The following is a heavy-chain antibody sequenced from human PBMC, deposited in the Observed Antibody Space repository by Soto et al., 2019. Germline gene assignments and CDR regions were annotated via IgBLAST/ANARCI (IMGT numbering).Heavy chain of an antibody. V-gene: IGHV1-18*04. J-gene: IGHJ6*02. CDR2: INAVNGNT. D-gene: IGHD3-10*01. CDR3: ARYTPRIRGNIVRGLINGVDYYFHSMDV. Sequence: QVPLVQSGAEVKKPGASVKVSCKASGYTFTNYAVSWLRQAPGQGLEWMGWINAVNGNTNYAQKLQGTVTMTTDTSTSTADMELRSLRSDDTAVYYCARYTPRIRGNIVRGLINGVDYYFHSMDVWGQGTTVIVSS. CDR1: GYTFTNYA.